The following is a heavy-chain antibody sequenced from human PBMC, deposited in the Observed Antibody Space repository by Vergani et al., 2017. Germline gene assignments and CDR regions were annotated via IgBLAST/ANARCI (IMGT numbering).Heavy chain of an antibody. CDR1: GFTLSSYS. CDR2: ISSSSNYI. V-gene: IGHV3-21*01. D-gene: IGHD3-10*01. Sequence: EVQVVESGGGLVKPGGSLRLSCAASGFTLSSYSMNWVRQAPGKGLEWVSSISSSSNYIYYADSVKGRFTISRDNAKNSLYLQMNSLRAEDTAVYYCASLLTVDDLLWFGEEGAYWGQGTLVTVSS. CDR3: ASLLTVDDLLWFGEEGAY. J-gene: IGHJ4*02.